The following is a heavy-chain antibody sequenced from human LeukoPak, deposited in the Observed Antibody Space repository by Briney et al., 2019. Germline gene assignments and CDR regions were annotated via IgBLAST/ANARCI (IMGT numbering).Heavy chain of an antibody. CDR2: IYPSGNT. CDR1: GGSISSYY. J-gene: IGHJ4*02. CDR3: ARDGVVTMELDS. V-gene: IGHV4-4*07. Sequence: PSETLSLTCTVSGGSISSYYWSWIRQPAGKGLEWIGRIYPSGNTNYNPSLKSRLTISLDTSKNQFSLNLKSVTAADTAMYYCARDGVVTMELDSWGQGTLVTASS. D-gene: IGHD3-3*01.